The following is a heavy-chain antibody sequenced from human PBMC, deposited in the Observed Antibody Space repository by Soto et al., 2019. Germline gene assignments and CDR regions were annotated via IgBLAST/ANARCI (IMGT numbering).Heavy chain of an antibody. CDR1: GGTFSSYA. Sequence: ASVKVSCKASGGTFSSYAISWVRQAPGQGLEWMGGIIPIFGTANYAQKFQGRVTITADESTSTAYMELSSLRSEDTAVYYCARDSVRPGTLRPYDILTGPFDYWGQGTLVTVSS. CDR3: ARDSVRPGTLRPYDILTGPFDY. CDR2: IIPIFGTA. J-gene: IGHJ4*02. V-gene: IGHV1-69*13. D-gene: IGHD3-9*01.